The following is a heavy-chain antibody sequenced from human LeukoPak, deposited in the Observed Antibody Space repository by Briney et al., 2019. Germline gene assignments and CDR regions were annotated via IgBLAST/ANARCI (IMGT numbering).Heavy chain of an antibody. CDR2: INPNSGGT. J-gene: IGHJ5*02. CDR1: GYTFTGYY. CDR3: AALGSTMKERTDP. Sequence: ASVKVSCKASGYTFTGYYMHWVRQAPGQGLEWMGGINPNSGGTNYAQKFQGRVTMTRDTSISTAYMELSRLRSDDTAVYYCAALGSTMKERTDPWGQGTPVTVSS. V-gene: IGHV1-2*02. D-gene: IGHD5/OR15-5a*01.